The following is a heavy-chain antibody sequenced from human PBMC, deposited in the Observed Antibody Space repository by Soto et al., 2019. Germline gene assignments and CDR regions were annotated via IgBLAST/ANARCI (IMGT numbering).Heavy chain of an antibody. CDR3: ARYGDYGGYYYYYGMDV. CDR2: ISAYNGNT. Sequence: QVQLVQSGAEVKKPGASVKVSCKASGYTFTSYGISWVRQAPGQGLEWMGWISAYNGNTNYAQKLQGRVTMTTDTSTSTAYMELRSRRSDDTAVYYCARYGDYGGYYYYYGMDVWGQGTTVTVSS. V-gene: IGHV1-18*01. CDR1: GYTFTSYG. J-gene: IGHJ6*02. D-gene: IGHD4-17*01.